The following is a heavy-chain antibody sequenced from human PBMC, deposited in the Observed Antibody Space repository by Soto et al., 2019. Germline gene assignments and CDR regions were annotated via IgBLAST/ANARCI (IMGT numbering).Heavy chain of an antibody. CDR1: GFTFSSYA. D-gene: IGHD6-19*01. J-gene: IGHJ4*02. CDR3: AKDSVASRLFDF. V-gene: IGHV3-23*01. Sequence: LRLSCAASGFTFSSYAMSWVRQAPGKGLEWVSAVSGSGGNTYYADSVGGRFTISRDNSKNTLYLQMNSLRAEDTAVYYCAKDSVASRLFDFWGQGTLVTVSS. CDR2: VSGSGGNT.